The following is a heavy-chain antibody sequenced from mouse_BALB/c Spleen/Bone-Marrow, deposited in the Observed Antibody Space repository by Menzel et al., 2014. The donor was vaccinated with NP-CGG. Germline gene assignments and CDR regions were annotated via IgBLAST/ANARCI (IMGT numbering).Heavy chain of an antibody. Sequence: VQLQQPGAELVKPGASVKLSCTASGFNIKDTYMHWVKQRPEQGLEWIGRIDPANGNTKYDPKFQGKATITADTSSNTAYLQLSSLTSEDTAVYYCAMLDLFAYWSQGTLVTVSA. CDR2: IDPANGNT. CDR3: AMLDLFAY. J-gene: IGHJ3*01. V-gene: IGHV14-3*02. CDR1: GFNIKDTY.